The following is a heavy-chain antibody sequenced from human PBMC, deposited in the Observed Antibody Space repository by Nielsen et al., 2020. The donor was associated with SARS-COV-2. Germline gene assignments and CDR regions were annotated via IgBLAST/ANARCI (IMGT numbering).Heavy chain of an antibody. Sequence: ASVKFSCKASGYTITSYAMNWVRHAPVQGIEWMVWINTNTGNPTYAQGFTGRFVFSLDTSVSTAYLQISSIKAEDTAVHYCARAIGLRYFDWGVWGQGTTVTVSS. D-gene: IGHD3-9*01. CDR1: GYTITSYA. J-gene: IGHJ6*02. CDR3: ARAIGLRYFDWGV. V-gene: IGHV7-4-1*02. CDR2: INTNTGNP.